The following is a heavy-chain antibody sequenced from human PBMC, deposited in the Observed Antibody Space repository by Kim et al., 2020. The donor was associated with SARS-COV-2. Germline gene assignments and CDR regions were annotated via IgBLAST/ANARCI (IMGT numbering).Heavy chain of an antibody. J-gene: IGHJ4*02. V-gene: IGHV4-59*08. Sequence: SETLSLTCTVSGGSISSYYWSWIRQPPGKGLEWIGYIYYSGSTNYNPSLKSRVTISVDTSKNQFSLKLSSVTAADTAVYYCARLREWFDYWGQGTLVTVSS. CDR2: IYYSGST. CDR1: GGSISSYY. D-gene: IGHD3-3*01. CDR3: ARLREWFDY.